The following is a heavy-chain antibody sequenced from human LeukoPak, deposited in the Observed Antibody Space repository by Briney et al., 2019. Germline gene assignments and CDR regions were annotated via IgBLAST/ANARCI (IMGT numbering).Heavy chain of an antibody. D-gene: IGHD3-22*01. CDR2: IIPILGIA. Sequence: GASVKVSCKASGGTFSSYAISWVRQAPGQGLEWMGGIIPILGIANYAQKFQGRVTITADKSTSTAYMELSSLRSEDTAVYYCASPLGDSSGYYYPRYYGMDVWGQGTTVTVSS. CDR3: ASPLGDSSGYYYPRYYGMDV. CDR1: GGTFSSYA. J-gene: IGHJ6*02. V-gene: IGHV1-69*10.